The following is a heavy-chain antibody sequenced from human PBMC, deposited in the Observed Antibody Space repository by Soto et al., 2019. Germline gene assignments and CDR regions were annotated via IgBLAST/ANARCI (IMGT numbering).Heavy chain of an antibody. J-gene: IGHJ3*02. D-gene: IGHD4-17*01. CDR1: GFTFSSYW. CDR3: ARDLNYCDYVHAFDI. Sequence: EVQLVESGGGLVQPGGSLRLSCAASGFTFSSYWMSWVRQAPGKGLEWVANIKQDGSEKYYVDSVKGRFTISRDNAKNSLYLQMNSLRAEDTAVYYCARDLNYCDYVHAFDILGQGTMVTVSS. V-gene: IGHV3-7*01. CDR2: IKQDGSEK.